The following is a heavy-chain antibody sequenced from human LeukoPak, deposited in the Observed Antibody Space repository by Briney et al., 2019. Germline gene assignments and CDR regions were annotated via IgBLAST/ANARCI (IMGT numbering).Heavy chain of an antibody. J-gene: IGHJ4*02. CDR2: INLNSGGT. CDR1: GYTFTGYY. D-gene: IGHD3-9*01. CDR3: ATGADILTPFDN. V-gene: IGHV1-2*02. Sequence: ASVKVSCKASGYTFTGYYMHWVRQAPGQGLEWMGWINLNSGGTNDAQKFQDRVTMTRDTSISTAYMELSRLRSGDTAVYYCATGADILTPFDNWGQGSLVTVSS.